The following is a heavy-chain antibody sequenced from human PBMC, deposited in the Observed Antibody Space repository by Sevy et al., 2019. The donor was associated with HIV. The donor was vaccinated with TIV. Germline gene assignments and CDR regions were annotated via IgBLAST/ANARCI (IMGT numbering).Heavy chain of an antibody. CDR2: ISWNRGSI. V-gene: IGHV3-9*01. D-gene: IGHD2-15*01. CDR3: AKAIGRGYCSGGSCPHGLDV. Sequence: GGSLRLSCAASGFTFDDYAMHWVRQAPGKGLEWVSGISWNRGSIGYADFVKGQFSISRDNAKNTLYLQMNSLRAEDTALYYSAKAIGRGYCSGGSCPHGLDVWGQGTTVTVSS. J-gene: IGHJ6*02. CDR1: GFTFDDYA.